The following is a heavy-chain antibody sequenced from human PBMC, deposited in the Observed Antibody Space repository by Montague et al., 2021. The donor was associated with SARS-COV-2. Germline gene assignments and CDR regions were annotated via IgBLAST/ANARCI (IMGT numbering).Heavy chain of an antibody. V-gene: IGHV4-30-2*01. CDR2: FYHSGSI. D-gene: IGHD1-26*01. Sequence: TLSLTCSVSGGSIRSGGYSWSWIRQPPGKGLEWIGYFYHSGSIYYNPSLKSRVTISVDRSKNHFSLKLTSVTAADTAVYYCARGWGGTYSDDAFDIWGQGTTVTVSS. CDR3: ARGWGGTYSDDAFDI. CDR1: GGSIRSGGYS. J-gene: IGHJ3*02.